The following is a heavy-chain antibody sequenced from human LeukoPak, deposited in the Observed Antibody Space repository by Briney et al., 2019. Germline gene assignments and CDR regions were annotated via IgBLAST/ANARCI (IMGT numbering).Heavy chain of an antibody. V-gene: IGHV3-7*01. D-gene: IGHD6-19*01. CDR3: ARKAVTVRGHYYYCYMDV. CDR1: GFTFSKYW. Sequence: GGSLRLSCAASGFTFSKYWVNWVRQAPGKGLEWVANIKEDATEKYYVDSVRGRFSIFRDNAENSGYLQMDSLRTEDTAVYYCARKAVTVRGHYYYCYMDVWGKGTTVTVSS. CDR2: IKEDATEK. J-gene: IGHJ6*03.